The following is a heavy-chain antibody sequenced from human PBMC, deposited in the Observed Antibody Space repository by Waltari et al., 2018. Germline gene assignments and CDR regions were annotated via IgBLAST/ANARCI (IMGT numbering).Heavy chain of an antibody. D-gene: IGHD6-13*01. Sequence: EVQLVESGGGLVKPGGSLRLSCAASGFTFSSYSMNWVRQAPGKGLEWVSSISSSSSYIYYAESVKGRFTISRDNAKNSLYLQMNSLRAEDTAVYYCARGRSKGYSSSWYGDYWGQGTLVTVSS. V-gene: IGHV3-21*01. CDR1: GFTFSSYS. J-gene: IGHJ4*02. CDR2: ISSSSSYI. CDR3: ARGRSKGYSSSWYGDY.